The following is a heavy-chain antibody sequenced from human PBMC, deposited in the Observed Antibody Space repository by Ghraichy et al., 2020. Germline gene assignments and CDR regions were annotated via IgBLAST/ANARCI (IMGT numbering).Heavy chain of an antibody. CDR2: ISSNGDST. D-gene: IGHD1-26*01. CDR3: AKEEGGGYWKIRSILDV. Sequence: LSLTCAASGFTFSSYAMHWVRQAPGKGLEYVSGISSNGDSTYYANSLKARFTISRDNSKSTLYLQMGSLRAEDMAVYYCAKEEGGGYWKIRSILDVWGQGTTVSVSS. CDR1: GFTFSSYA. J-gene: IGHJ6*02. V-gene: IGHV3-64*01.